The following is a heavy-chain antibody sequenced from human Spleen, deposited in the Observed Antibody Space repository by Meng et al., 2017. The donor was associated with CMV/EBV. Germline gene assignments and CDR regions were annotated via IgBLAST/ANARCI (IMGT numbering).Heavy chain of an antibody. Sequence: ASVKVSCKASGYTFTGYYMHWVRQAPGQGLEWMGIINPSGGGTRCAQKFQGRVTMTRDTSTSTVYMEVSSLTSEDTAVYYCAIWDCSSTACYGYYYYGMDVWGQGTTVTVSS. V-gene: IGHV1-46*01. D-gene: IGHD2-2*01. CDR3: AIWDCSSTACYGYYYYGMDV. CDR2: INPSGGGT. CDR1: GYTFTGYY. J-gene: IGHJ6*02.